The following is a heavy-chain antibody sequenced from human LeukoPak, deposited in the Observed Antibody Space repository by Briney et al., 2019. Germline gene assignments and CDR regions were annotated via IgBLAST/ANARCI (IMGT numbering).Heavy chain of an antibody. Sequence: PGGSLRLSCAVSGFTFSNAWMTWVRQAPGKGLEWVGHIKSKADGGTTDYAAFVKGRFTISRDDSRNTLYLQMNSLRTDDTAVYYCAKVRGVYYFDYWGQGTLVTVSS. V-gene: IGHV3-15*01. CDR1: GFTFSNAW. D-gene: IGHD3-10*01. CDR3: AKVRGVYYFDY. J-gene: IGHJ4*02. CDR2: IKSKADGGTT.